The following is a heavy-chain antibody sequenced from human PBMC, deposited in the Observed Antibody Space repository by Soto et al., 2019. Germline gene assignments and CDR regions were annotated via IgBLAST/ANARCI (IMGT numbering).Heavy chain of an antibody. Sequence: GSLRLSCAGSGCTLSSCAMGWVRQAKGKGLEWVSDIIDSGGSTYYADSVKGRFTISRDNSKSTLYLQMNSLRAEDTAVYYWAKVGPYDSGSYMFRYNWFGPWGPGTLVTVSS. CDR3: AKVGPYDSGSYMFRYNWFGP. J-gene: IGHJ5*02. CDR2: IIDSGGST. CDR1: GCTLSSCA. V-gene: IGHV3-23*01. D-gene: IGHD3-10*01.